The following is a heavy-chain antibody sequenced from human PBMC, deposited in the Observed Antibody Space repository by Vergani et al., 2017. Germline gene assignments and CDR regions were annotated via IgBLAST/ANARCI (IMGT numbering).Heavy chain of an antibody. Sequence: QVQLQQWGGGLLKPSETLSLTCVVNGGSFTSYHWTWIRQSPGEGLEWVGDIDHTGRPDYNPSLKSRLTMSVDKSRNQFSLTRNSVTATDTAIYFCARVNTETNGHLYYYYDMDVWGQGTAVTVS. V-gene: IGHV4-34*01. D-gene: IGHD4-11*01. J-gene: IGHJ6*02. CDR2: IDHTGRP. CDR3: ARVNTETNGHLYYYYDMDV. CDR1: GGSFTSYH.